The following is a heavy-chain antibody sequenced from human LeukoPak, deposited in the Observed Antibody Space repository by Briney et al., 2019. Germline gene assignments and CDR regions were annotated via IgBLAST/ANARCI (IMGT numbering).Heavy chain of an antibody. CDR1: GYTFTSYD. V-gene: IGHV1-8*01. Sequence: ASVKVSCKASGYTFTSYDINWVRQATGQGLEWMGWMNPNSGNTGYAQKFQGRVTTTRNTSISTAYMELSSLRSEDTAVYYCARDSRHDAFDIWGQGTMVTVSS. CDR2: MNPNSGNT. CDR3: ARDSRHDAFDI. J-gene: IGHJ3*02.